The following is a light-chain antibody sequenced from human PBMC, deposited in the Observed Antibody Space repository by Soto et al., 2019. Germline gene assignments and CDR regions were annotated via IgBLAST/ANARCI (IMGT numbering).Light chain of an antibody. CDR1: QSVSSSF. CDR2: GAS. CDR3: QQYGSSPPYI. V-gene: IGKV3-20*01. J-gene: IGKJ2*01. Sequence: EIVLTQSPCTLSLSPGERATLSCRASQSVSSSFVAWYQQKPDQTHRLIMYGASYRVTGIPDRFSGSGAGTDFTLPISRRQPEDFFVYYCQQYGSSPPYIFGQGSKLEIK.